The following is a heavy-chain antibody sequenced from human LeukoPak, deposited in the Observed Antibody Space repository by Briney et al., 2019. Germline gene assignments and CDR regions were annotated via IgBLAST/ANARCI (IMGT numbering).Heavy chain of an antibody. CDR2: IIPIFGTA. D-gene: IGHD2-2*01. V-gene: IGHV1-69*05. J-gene: IGHJ6*03. CDR1: GGTFSSYA. CDR3: PRPPRGYCSSTSCYEGGPYYYYYMDV. Sequence: GASVKVSCKASGGTFSSYAISCVLQAPGQGLEWMGGIIPIFGTANYAQKFQGRVTITTDESTSKAYMELSSLRSEDTAVYYCPRPPRGYCSSTSCYEGGPYYYYYMDVWGKGTTVTDSS.